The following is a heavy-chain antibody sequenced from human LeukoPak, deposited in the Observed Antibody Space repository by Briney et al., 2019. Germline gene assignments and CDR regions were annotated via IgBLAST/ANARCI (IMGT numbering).Heavy chain of an antibody. D-gene: IGHD3-16*01. CDR2: IYYSGST. CDR3: ARLGDFDY. Sequence: SETLSLTCTVSGGSISSYYWSWIRQPPGKGLEWIGYIYYSGSTNYNPSLKSRVTVSVDTSKNQFSLKLSSVTAADTAVYYCARLGDFDYWGQGTLVTVSS. CDR1: GGSISSYY. J-gene: IGHJ4*02. V-gene: IGHV4-59*08.